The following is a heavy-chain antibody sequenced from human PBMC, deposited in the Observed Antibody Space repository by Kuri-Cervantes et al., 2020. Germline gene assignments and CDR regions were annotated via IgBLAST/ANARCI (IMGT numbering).Heavy chain of an antibody. Sequence: GESLKISCAASGFTVSSYYMSWVRQAPGKGLEWVSVIYSGGSTYYEESVKGRFIISRNNSKNKLYLQMNSLRVEDKAVYYCARERDDFWCGYYTWAGYYYYYGMDVWGQGTTVTVSS. CDR3: ARERDDFWCGYYTWAGYYYYYGMDV. J-gene: IGHJ6*02. V-gene: IGHV3-53*01. CDR1: GFTVSSYY. D-gene: IGHD3-3*01. CDR2: IYSGGST.